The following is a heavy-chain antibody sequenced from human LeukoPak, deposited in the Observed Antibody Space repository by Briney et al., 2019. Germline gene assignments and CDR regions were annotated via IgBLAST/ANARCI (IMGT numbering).Heavy chain of an antibody. V-gene: IGHV4-34*08. D-gene: IGHD3-22*01. CDR1: GFTFSSYG. J-gene: IGHJ4*02. Sequence: PGGSLRLSCAASGFTFSSYGMHWVRQPPGKGLEWIGEINHSGSTNYNASLKSRVTISVDTSKNQFFLKLTSVTAADTAVYYCAKMGDGDDYSDSSGSYGDYWGQGSLVTVSS. CDR2: INHSGST. CDR3: AKMGDGDDYSDSSGSYGDY.